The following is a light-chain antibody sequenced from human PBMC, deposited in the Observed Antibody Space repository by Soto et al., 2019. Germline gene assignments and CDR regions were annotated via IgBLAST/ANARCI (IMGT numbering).Light chain of an antibody. Sequence: EIVMTQSPATLSVSPGERATLSCRASQSVSSNLAWYQQKPGQAPRLLIYDASTRATGTPARFSGSGTGTKFTLSISSLQPEDFAVYSCQQYNKWPPITFGQGTRLEI. CDR2: DAS. CDR1: QSVSSN. J-gene: IGKJ5*01. CDR3: QQYNKWPPIT. V-gene: IGKV3D-15*01.